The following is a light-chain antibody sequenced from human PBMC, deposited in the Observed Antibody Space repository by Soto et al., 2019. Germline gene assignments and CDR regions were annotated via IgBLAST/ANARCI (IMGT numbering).Light chain of an antibody. V-gene: IGKV1-39*01. J-gene: IGKJ3*01. CDR3: QQSYSTPFT. Sequence: DIQMTQSPSSLSASVGDRVTITCRASQTISSYLNWYQQKPGKAPKLLIYAASSLQSGVPSGFNCSGSGTEFTLTIRSLQPEDFATYYCQQSYSTPFTFGPGTKVDIK. CDR2: AAS. CDR1: QTISSY.